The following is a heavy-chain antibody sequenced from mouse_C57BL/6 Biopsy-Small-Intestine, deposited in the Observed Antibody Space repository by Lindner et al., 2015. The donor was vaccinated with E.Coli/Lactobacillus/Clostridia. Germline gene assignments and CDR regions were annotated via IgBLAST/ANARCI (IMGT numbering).Heavy chain of an antibody. D-gene: IGHD1-1*02. CDR2: IIPIFDTA. CDR1: GGTFNSYA. CDR3: ARGGRCSGGSCRQNYYFYGMNV. V-gene: IGHV1-81*01. J-gene: IGHJ1*01. Sequence: SVKVSCKASGGTFNSYAISWVRQAPGQGLEWMGGIIPIFDTANYAQKFQGRVTITADESTSTAYMELSSLRSEDTAVYYCARGGRCSGGSCRQNYYFYGMNVWGQGTTVTVSS.